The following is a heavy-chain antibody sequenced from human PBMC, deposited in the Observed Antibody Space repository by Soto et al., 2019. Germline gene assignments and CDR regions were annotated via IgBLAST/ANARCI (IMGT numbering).Heavy chain of an antibody. CDR3: ARGGGIAAAGTPFDP. Sequence: SETLSLTCTVSGGSISSGGYYWSWILQHPGKGLEWIGYIYYSGSTYYNPSLKSRVTISVDTSKNQFSLKLSSVTAADTAAYYCARGGGIAAAGTPFDPWGQGTQVTVSS. CDR1: GGSISSGGYY. J-gene: IGHJ5*02. D-gene: IGHD6-13*01. V-gene: IGHV4-31*03. CDR2: IYYSGST.